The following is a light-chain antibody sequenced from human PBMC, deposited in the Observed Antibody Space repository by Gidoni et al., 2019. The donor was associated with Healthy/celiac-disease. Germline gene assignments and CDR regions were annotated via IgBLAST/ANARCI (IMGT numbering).Light chain of an antibody. CDR3: QQSYSTPLT. CDR2: AAS. Sequence: DIQMNQSPSSLSASVADRVTITCRASQSINSYLNWNQQQPGKAPKLLIYAASSLQSGVPSWFSGSGSWTEVTLTISSLLPEDFATYYCQQSYSTPLTFGGGTKVEIK. CDR1: QSINSY. J-gene: IGKJ4*02. V-gene: IGKV1-39*01.